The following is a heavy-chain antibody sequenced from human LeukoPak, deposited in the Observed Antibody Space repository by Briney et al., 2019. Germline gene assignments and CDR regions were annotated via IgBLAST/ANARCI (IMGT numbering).Heavy chain of an antibody. CDR3: AREGTVVRGVLEDYYMDV. D-gene: IGHD3-10*01. V-gene: IGHV1-69*13. CDR1: GYTFTSYG. J-gene: IGHJ6*03. Sequence: GASVKVSCKASGYTFTSYGISWVRQAPGQGLEWMGGIIPIFGTANYAQKFQGRVTITADESTSTAYMELSSLRSEDTAVYYCAREGTVVRGVLEDYYMDVWGKGTTVTVSS. CDR2: IIPIFGTA.